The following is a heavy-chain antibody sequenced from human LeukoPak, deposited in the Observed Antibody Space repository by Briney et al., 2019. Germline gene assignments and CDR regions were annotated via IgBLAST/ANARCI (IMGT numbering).Heavy chain of an antibody. CDR3: AKVPYYCSSTSCPADDY. J-gene: IGHJ4*02. V-gene: IGHV3-30*18. Sequence: GGSLRLSCAASGFTFSSYGMHWVRQAPGKGLEWVAVISYDGSNKYYADSVKGRFTTSRDNSKNTLYLQMNSLRAEDTAVYYCAKVPYYCSSTSCPADDYWGQGTLVTVSS. D-gene: IGHD2-2*01. CDR2: ISYDGSNK. CDR1: GFTFSSYG.